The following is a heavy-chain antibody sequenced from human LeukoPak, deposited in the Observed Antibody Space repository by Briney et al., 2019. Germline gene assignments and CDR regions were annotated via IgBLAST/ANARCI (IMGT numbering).Heavy chain of an antibody. J-gene: IGHJ5*02. D-gene: IGHD3-10*01. V-gene: IGHV4-61*01. CDR2: IYYSGST. CDR3: ARAAGIDYYGSGTLNWFDP. CDR1: GGSVSSGSYY. Sequence: PSETLSLTCTVSGGSVSSGSYYWSWIRQPPGKGLEWIGYIYYSGSTNYNPSLKSRVTISVDTSKNQFSLKLSSVTAADTAVYYCARAAGIDYYGSGTLNWFDPWGQGTLVTVSS.